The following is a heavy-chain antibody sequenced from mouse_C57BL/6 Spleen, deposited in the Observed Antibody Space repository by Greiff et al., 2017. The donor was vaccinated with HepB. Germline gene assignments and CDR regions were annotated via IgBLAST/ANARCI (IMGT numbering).Heavy chain of an antibody. J-gene: IGHJ4*01. CDR3: TTSYDYPYYYAMDY. CDR1: GFNIKDYY. Sequence: VQLKESGAELVRPGASVKLSCTASGFNIKDYYMHWVKQRPEQGLEWIGRIDPEDGDPESAPKFQGKATMTADTSSNTAYLQLSSLTSEDTAVYYCTTSYDYPYYYAMDYWGQGTSVTVSS. CDR2: IDPEDGDP. D-gene: IGHD2-4*01. V-gene: IGHV14-1*01.